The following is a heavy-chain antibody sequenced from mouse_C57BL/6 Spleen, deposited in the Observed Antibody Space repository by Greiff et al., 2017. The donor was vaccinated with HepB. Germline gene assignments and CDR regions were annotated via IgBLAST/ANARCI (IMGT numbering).Heavy chain of an antibody. CDR1: GYKFNDYY. J-gene: IGHJ2*01. Sequence: EVQLQQSGPVLVKPGASVKMSCKASGYKFNDYYMNWVKQSHGKSLEWIGVINPYNGGTSYNQKFKGKATLTVVKSSSTAYMELNSLTSEDSAVYYCARGLITTVVAPYWGQGTTLTVSS. CDR3: ARGLITTVVAPY. V-gene: IGHV1-19*01. CDR2: INPYNGGT. D-gene: IGHD1-1*01.